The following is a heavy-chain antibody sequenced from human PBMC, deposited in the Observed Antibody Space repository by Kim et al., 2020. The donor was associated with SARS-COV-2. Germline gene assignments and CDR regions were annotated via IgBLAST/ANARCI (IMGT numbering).Heavy chain of an antibody. CDR1: GGSFSGYY. V-gene: IGHV4-34*01. CDR3: ARGHRNYDFWSGYPGGHWFDP. J-gene: IGHJ5*02. D-gene: IGHD3-3*01. Sequence: SETLSLTCAVYGGSFSGYYWSWIRQPPGKGLEWIGEINHSGSTNYNPSLKSRVTISVDTSKNQISLKLSSVTAADTAVYYCARGHRNYDFWSGYPGGHWFDPWGQGTLVTVSS. CDR2: INHSGST.